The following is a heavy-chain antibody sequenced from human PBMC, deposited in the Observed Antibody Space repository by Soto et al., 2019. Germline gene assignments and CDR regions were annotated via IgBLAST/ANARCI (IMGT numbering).Heavy chain of an antibody. CDR2: IYYSGST. CDR3: ASLGYYYYYGMDV. V-gene: IGHV4-39*01. Sequence: QLQLQESGPGLVKPSETLSLTCTVSGGSISSSSYYWGWIRQPPGKGLEWIGSIYYSGSTYYNPSLKSRVTISVDTSKNQFSLKLSSVTAADTAVYYCASLGYYYYYGMDVWGQGTTVTVSS. J-gene: IGHJ6*02. CDR1: GGSISSSSYY.